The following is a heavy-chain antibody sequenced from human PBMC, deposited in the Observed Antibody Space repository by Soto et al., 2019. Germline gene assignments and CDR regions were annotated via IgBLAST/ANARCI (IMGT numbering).Heavy chain of an antibody. CDR1: GYTFINYD. CDR3: ARNRRETGDFDY. J-gene: IGHJ4*02. CDR2: MNPNSGDT. D-gene: IGHD7-27*01. V-gene: IGHV1-8*01. Sequence: ASVKASWKASGYTFINYDLNWVRQATGQGLEWMGWMNPNSGDTGYAQKFQGRVSMTRNAAISTAFMELSSLESDDTAVYYCARNRRETGDFDYWGQGTLVTVSS.